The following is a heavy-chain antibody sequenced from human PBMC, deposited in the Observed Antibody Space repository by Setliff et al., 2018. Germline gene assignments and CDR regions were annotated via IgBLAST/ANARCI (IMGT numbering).Heavy chain of an antibody. V-gene: IGHV1-69*04. CDR1: GGTFINYG. D-gene: IGHD2-8*01. CDR2: IIPKFGYT. CDR3: ARGLIVLPGPSGDMGYFDY. Sequence: SVKVSCKVSGGTFINYGINWVRQAPGQGLEWMGRIIPKFGYTIYAQKFQGRVTMTRDTSTSTVYLELSSLRSEDTAVYYCARGLIVLPGPSGDMGYFDYWGQGTLVTV. J-gene: IGHJ4*02.